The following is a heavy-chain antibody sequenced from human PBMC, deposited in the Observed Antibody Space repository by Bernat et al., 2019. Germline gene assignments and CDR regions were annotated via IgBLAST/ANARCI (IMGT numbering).Heavy chain of an antibody. J-gene: IGHJ5*02. V-gene: IGHV3-11*05. Sequence: VQLVQSGAALVQPGGSLRLSCAASGFTFSDYYMSWIRQAPGKGLEWVSYISSSSSYTNYADSVKGRFTISRDNAKNSLYLQMNSLRAEDTAVYYCARDLMVVVAATSWFDPWGQGTLVTVSS. CDR3: ARDLMVVVAATSWFDP. CDR1: GFTFSDYY. CDR2: ISSSSSYT. D-gene: IGHD2-15*01.